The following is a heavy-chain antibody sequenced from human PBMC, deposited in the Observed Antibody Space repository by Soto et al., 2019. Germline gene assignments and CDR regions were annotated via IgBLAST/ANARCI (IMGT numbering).Heavy chain of an antibody. D-gene: IGHD5-18*01. CDR1: GYSFTSYW. CDR2: IYPGDSDT. V-gene: IGHV5-51*01. Sequence: GESLKISCKGSGYSFTSYWIGWVRQMPGKGLEWMGIIYPGDSDTRYSPSFQGQVTISADKSISTAYLQWSSLKASDTAMYYCASGYSYGYWSPNYYGMGVWGQGTTVTVSS. J-gene: IGHJ6*02. CDR3: ASGYSYGYWSPNYYGMGV.